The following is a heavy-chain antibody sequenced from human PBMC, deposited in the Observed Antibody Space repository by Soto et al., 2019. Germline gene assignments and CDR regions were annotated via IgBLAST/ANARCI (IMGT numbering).Heavy chain of an antibody. Sequence: LSLTCTVSGGSISSYYWSWIRQPAGKGLGWIGRIYTSGSTNYNPSLKSRVTMSVDTSKNQFSLKLSSVTAADTAVYYCARDSAVAAKVGYYYGMDAWGQGTTVTVSS. D-gene: IGHD6-19*01. CDR1: GGSISSYY. J-gene: IGHJ6*02. V-gene: IGHV4-4*07. CDR2: IYTSGST. CDR3: ARDSAVAAKVGYYYGMDA.